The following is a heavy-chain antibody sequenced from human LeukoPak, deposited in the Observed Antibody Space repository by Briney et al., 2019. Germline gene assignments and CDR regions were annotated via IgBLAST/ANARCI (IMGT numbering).Heavy chain of an antibody. Sequence: PSETLSLTCAVYGGSFSGYYWSWIRQPPGKGLEWIGEINHSGSTNYNPSLKGRVTISVDTSKNQFSLKLSSVTAADTAVYYCARGQQLVYFRFDPWGQGTLVTVSS. CDR3: ARGQQLVYFRFDP. CDR1: GGSFSGYY. CDR2: INHSGST. D-gene: IGHD6-13*01. J-gene: IGHJ5*02. V-gene: IGHV4-34*01.